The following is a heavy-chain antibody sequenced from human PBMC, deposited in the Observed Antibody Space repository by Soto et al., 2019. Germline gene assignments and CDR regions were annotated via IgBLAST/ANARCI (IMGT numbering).Heavy chain of an antibody. J-gene: IGHJ6*02. CDR2: ISAYNGKT. CDR3: ARSSYSSSPDYYYGMDV. CDR1: GYTFTSYA. D-gene: IGHD6-6*01. V-gene: IGHV1-18*01. Sequence: QVQLVQSGAEVKKPGASVKVSCKASGYTFTSYAISWMRQAPGQGPEWMGWISAYNGKTNYAQKVQGRVTLTTDTSTTTAYMELRSLRSDDTAVYYCARSSYSSSPDYYYGMDVWGQGTTVPVSS.